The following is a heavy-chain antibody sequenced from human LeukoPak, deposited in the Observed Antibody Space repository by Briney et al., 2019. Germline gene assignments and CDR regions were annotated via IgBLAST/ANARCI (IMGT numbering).Heavy chain of an antibody. V-gene: IGHV4-34*01. CDR3: AVGVVVVAATDWFDP. CDR2: INHSGST. Sequence: SETLSLTCAVYGGSFSGYYWSWIRQPPGKGLEWIGEINHSGSTNYNPSLKSRVTISVGTSKNQFSLKLSSVTAADTAVYYCAVGVVVVAATDWFDPWGQGTLVTVSS. CDR1: GGSFSGYY. D-gene: IGHD2-15*01. J-gene: IGHJ5*02.